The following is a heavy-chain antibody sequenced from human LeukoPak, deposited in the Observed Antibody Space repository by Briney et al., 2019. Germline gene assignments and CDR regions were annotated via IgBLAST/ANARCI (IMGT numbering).Heavy chain of an antibody. V-gene: IGHV3-7*02. CDR1: GFTFRRYW. Sequence: GGSLRLSCAASGFTFRRYWMSWARQASGKGLEWVANIKQDGSEKYYVDSVKGRFTISRDNAKNSLYLQMNSLRAEDAAVYYCVGLGENYWGQGTLVTVSS. J-gene: IGHJ4*02. CDR3: VGLGENY. CDR2: IKQDGSEK. D-gene: IGHD3-10*01.